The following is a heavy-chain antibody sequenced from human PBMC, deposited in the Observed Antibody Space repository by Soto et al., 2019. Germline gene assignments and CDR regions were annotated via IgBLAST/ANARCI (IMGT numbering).Heavy chain of an antibody. D-gene: IGHD2-15*01. CDR3: ARGIGGTSDY. CDR1: GGPFSGYY. J-gene: IGHJ4*02. V-gene: IGHV4-34*01. CDR2: INYSGNT. Sequence: QVQLQQWGAGLLKPSETLSLTCAVHGGPFSGYYWSWIRQPPGKGLEWIGEINYSGNTNYTPSLKSRVTISVDTSKKHFSLKLSSVTAADTSVYYCARGIGGTSDYWGQGTLVTVYS.